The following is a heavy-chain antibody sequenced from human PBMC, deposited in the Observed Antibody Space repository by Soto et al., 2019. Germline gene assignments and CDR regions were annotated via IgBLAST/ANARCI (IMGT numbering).Heavy chain of an antibody. CDR1: GYSFTSYW. J-gene: IGHJ6*02. CDR2: ISPGDSDT. CDR3: ASLWDYYYGMDV. V-gene: IGHV5-51*01. D-gene: IGHD1-26*01. Sequence: GESLKISCKGSGYSFTSYWIGWVRQMPGKGLEWMGIISPGDSDTRSSPSFQGQVTISADKSISTDYMQWSSLKASDTAMSYCASLWDYYYGMDVWGQETTVTASS.